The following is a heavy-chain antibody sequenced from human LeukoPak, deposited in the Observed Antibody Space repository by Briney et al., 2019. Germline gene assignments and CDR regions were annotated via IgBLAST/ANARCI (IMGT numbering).Heavy chain of an antibody. D-gene: IGHD2-2*02. CDR3: ARLYAGTRPPDY. J-gene: IGHJ4*02. CDR1: GGSISSSTYY. CDR2: IFYSGNT. V-gene: IGHV4-39*01. Sequence: SETLSLTCTVSGGSISSSTYYWGWIRQPPGKGLEWIGSIFYSGNTYYNPSLKSRVTISVDTSKSQFSLKLSSVTAADTAVYYCARLYAGTRPPDYWGQGTLVTVSS.